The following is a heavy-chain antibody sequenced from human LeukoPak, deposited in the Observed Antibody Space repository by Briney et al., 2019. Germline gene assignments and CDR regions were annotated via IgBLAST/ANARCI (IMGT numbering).Heavy chain of an antibody. CDR2: IKQDGSEK. D-gene: IGHD3-10*01. J-gene: IGHJ4*02. Sequence: GGSLRLSCAASGFTFSSYWMSWVRQAPGKGLEWVAHIKQDGSEKYYVDSVKGRFTISRDNAKNSLYLQMNSLRAEDTAVYYCARGAALLWFGEPFDYWGQGTLVTVSS. V-gene: IGHV3-7*01. CDR3: ARGAALLWFGEPFDY. CDR1: GFTFSSYW.